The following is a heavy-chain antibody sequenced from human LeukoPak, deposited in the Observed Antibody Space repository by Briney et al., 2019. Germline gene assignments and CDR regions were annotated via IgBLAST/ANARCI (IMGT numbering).Heavy chain of an antibody. CDR1: GYSFTSYW. Sequence: GESLKISCKGSGYSFTSYWIGWVRQMPGKGLEWMGIIYPGDSDTRYSPSFQGQVTISADKSISTAYLQWSSLKASDTAMYYCARRWYCSSTSCYRTVGFDYWGQGALVTVSS. CDR2: IYPGDSDT. J-gene: IGHJ4*02. V-gene: IGHV5-51*01. CDR3: ARRWYCSSTSCYRTVGFDY. D-gene: IGHD2-2*01.